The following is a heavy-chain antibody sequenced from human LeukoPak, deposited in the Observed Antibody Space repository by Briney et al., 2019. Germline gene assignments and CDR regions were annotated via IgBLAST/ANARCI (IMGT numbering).Heavy chain of an antibody. CDR3: ARTSVAAHDKIGFVDY. V-gene: IGHV1-18*01. CDR1: GYNFLSYG. CDR2: ISTYSEKP. Sequence: ASVRVSCKASGYNFLSYGISWVRQAPGKGLEWMGWISTYSEKPKYSLKLQGRVTVTTDASTATVSMELRSLTSDDTALYYCARTSVAAHDKIGFVDYWGQGTLVTVSS. J-gene: IGHJ4*02. D-gene: IGHD3-22*01.